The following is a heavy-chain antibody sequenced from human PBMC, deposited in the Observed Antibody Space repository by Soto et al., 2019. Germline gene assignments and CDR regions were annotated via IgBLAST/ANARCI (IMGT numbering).Heavy chain of an antibody. CDR2: IYDSGST. D-gene: IGHD5-18*01. Sequence: LETLSLTCTAAGGSISSSSYYWGWICQTPGKGLESIGSIYDSGSTYYRPTLKSRVTISVDTSKNQFSLKLSSVTAADTAVYYCARTVEMDTTNIDYWGQGTRVS. V-gene: IGHV4-39*01. CDR1: GGSISSSSYY. CDR3: ARTVEMDTTNIDY. J-gene: IGHJ4*02.